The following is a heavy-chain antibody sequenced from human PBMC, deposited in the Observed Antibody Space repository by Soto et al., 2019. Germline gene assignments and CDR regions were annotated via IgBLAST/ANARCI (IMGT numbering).Heavy chain of an antibody. Sequence: EVQLLESGGGLVQPGGSLRLSCAASGFTFSNYVMTWLRQAPGKGLEWVSSIRFSVSDTFYADSVKGRFTVSRDNSKNTLFRQMNSLKAEDTAVYYCAKTDNFHSDSSGWATRFDYWGHGTLVTISS. D-gene: IGHD6-19*01. CDR2: IRFSVSDT. CDR3: AKTDNFHSDSSGWATRFDY. J-gene: IGHJ4*01. CDR1: GFTFSNYV. V-gene: IGHV3-23*01.